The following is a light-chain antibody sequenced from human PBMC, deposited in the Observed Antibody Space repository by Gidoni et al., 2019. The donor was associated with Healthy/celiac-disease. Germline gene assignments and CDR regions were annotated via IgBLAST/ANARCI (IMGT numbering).Light chain of an antibody. J-gene: IGKJ4*01. CDR2: AAS. Sequence: IQMTQSPSSLSASVGDRVTITCRASQSISSYLNWYQQKPGKAPKLLIYAASSLQSGVPSRFSGSGSGTDFTLTISSLQPEDFATYYCQQSYSTLPLTFGGXAKVEIK. CDR3: QQSYSTLPLT. V-gene: IGKV1-39*01. CDR1: QSISSY.